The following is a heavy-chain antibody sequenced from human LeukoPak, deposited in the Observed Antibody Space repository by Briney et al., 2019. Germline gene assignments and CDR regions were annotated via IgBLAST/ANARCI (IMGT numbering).Heavy chain of an antibody. CDR2: ISYDGSNK. Sequence: GGSLRLSCAASGLSFSSYAMHWVRQAPGKGLEWVAVISYDGSNKYYADSVKGRFTISRDNSKNTLYLQMNSLRAEDTAVYYCARDGNDYGDYYYYYMDVWGKGTTVTVSS. CDR3: ARDGNDYGDYYYYYMDV. CDR1: GLSFSSYA. D-gene: IGHD4-17*01. V-gene: IGHV3-30*04. J-gene: IGHJ6*03.